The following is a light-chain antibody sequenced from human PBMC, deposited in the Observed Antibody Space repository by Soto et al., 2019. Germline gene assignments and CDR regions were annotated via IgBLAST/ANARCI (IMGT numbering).Light chain of an antibody. J-gene: IGLJ2*01. CDR2: DVS. Sequence: QSALTQPASVSGSPGQSITISCTGTSSDVGGYNYVSWYQQHPGKAPKLMIYDVSNRPYGFSNRFSGSKSGNTASLTISGLQAEDEADYYCSSYTSSSTLEGVFGGGTKLTVL. CDR3: SSYTSSSTLEGV. CDR1: SSDVGGYNY. V-gene: IGLV2-14*01.